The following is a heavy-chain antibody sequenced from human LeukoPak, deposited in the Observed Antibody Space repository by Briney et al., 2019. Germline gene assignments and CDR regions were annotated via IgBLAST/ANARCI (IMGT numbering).Heavy chain of an antibody. D-gene: IGHD6-6*01. Sequence: ASVKVSCKASGYTFTSYYMHWVRQAPGQGLEWMGWINPNSGGTNYAQKFQGRVTMTRDTSVSTAYMELSRLRSDDTAVYYCARGRIAARRGGVWDWFDPWGQGTLVTVSS. V-gene: IGHV1-2*02. CDR3: ARGRIAARRGGVWDWFDP. CDR1: GYTFTSYY. CDR2: INPNSGGT. J-gene: IGHJ5*02.